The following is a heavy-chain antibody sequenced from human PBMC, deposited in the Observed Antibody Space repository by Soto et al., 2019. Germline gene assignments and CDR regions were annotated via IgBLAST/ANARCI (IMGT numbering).Heavy chain of an antibody. CDR1: GFTFSSSA. J-gene: IGHJ5*02. D-gene: IGHD6-19*01. V-gene: IGHV3-23*01. Sequence: EVQLLDSGGGLVQPGGSLRLSYAASGFTFSSSAMSWVRQAPGKGLEWVSAVSGSGGTTYYADSVRGRFTISRDNSKNTLYLQINSLRAEDTAIYCCARCTVDTIVTSGWCHYLDPWGQGTLVTVSS. CDR2: VSGSGGTT. CDR3: ARCTVDTIVTSGWCHYLDP.